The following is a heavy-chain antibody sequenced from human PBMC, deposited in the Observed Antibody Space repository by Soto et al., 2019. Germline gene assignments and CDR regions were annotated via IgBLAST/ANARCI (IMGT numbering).Heavy chain of an antibody. J-gene: IGHJ5*02. CDR1: GGSISSGGYS. V-gene: IGHV4-30-2*01. CDR3: ARVPGP. D-gene: IGHD3-10*01. CDR2: IYHSVST. Sequence: QLQLQEYGSGLVKPSQTLSLTCAVSGGSISSGGYSWSWIRQPPGKGLEWIGYIYHSVSTYYNPCRKSRVTISVDRSKNQCSLKLSSVTAADTAVYYCARVPGPWGQGTLVTVSS.